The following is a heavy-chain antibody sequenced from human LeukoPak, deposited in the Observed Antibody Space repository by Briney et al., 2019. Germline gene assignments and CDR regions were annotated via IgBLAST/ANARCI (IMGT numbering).Heavy chain of an antibody. V-gene: IGHV4-59*01. Sequence: PSETLSLTCTVSGGSISSYYWSWIRQPPGKGLEWIGYIYYSGSTNYNPSLKSRVTISVDTSKNQFSLKLSSVTAADTAVYYCAGGYCSGGSCHRPGPYGMDVWGQGTTVTVSS. CDR3: AGGYCSGGSCHRPGPYGMDV. CDR2: IYYSGST. J-gene: IGHJ6*02. CDR1: GGSISSYY. D-gene: IGHD2-15*01.